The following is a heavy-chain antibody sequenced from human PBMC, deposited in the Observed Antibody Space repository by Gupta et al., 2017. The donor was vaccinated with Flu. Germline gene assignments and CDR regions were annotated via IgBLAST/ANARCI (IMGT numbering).Heavy chain of an antibody. J-gene: IGHJ4*02. CDR1: Y. CDR2: IYSSGST. Sequence: YWSGVRQPPGKGLEWIGYIYSSGSTNYNPSLKSRVTISVDTSKNQFSLKLTYVTAADTAVYYCARHTSSSDGVVPAAGGDYWGQGTLVTVSS. V-gene: IGHV4-59*08. CDR3: ARHTSSSDGVVPAAGGDY. D-gene: IGHD2-2*01.